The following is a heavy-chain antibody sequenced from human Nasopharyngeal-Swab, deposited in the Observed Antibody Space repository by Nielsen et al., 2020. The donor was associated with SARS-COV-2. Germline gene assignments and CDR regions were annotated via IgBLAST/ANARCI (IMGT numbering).Heavy chain of an antibody. J-gene: IGHJ6*03. CDR3: ARGFTGTYYYYYMDV. CDR1: GFTFSSYR. D-gene: IGHD3-9*01. Sequence: SLNTSCAASGFTFSSYRMHWVRQAPGKGLGWVAVISYDGSNKYYADSVKGRFTISRHNSKNTLYLQMTSLRAEDTAVYYCARGFTGTYYYYYMDVWGKGTTVTVSS. V-gene: IGHV3-30*03. CDR2: ISYDGSNK.